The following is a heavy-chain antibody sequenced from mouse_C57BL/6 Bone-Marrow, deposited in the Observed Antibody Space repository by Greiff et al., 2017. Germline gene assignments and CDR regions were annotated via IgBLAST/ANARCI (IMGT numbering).Heavy chain of an antibody. CDR2: ISNLAYSI. CDR1: GFTFSDYG. Sequence: EVKLMESGGGLVQPGGSLKLSCAASGFTFSDYGMAWVRQAPRKGPEWVAFISNLAYSIYYADTVTGRFTISREHAKNTLYLEMSSLRSEDTAMYYCARLGGYYGWFAYWGQGTLVTVSA. D-gene: IGHD2-3*01. V-gene: IGHV5-15*01. J-gene: IGHJ3*01. CDR3: ARLGGYYGWFAY.